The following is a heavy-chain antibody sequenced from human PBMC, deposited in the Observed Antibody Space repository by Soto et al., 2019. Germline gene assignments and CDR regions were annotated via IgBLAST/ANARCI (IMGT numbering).Heavy chain of an antibody. CDR1: GYTFTSYG. CDR2: ISAYNGNT. CDR3: ARDGPPEGSYYVGDAFDI. J-gene: IGHJ3*02. Sequence: ASVKVSCKASGYTFTSYGISWVRQAPGRGLEWMGWISAYNGNTNYAQKLQGRVTMTTDTSTSTAYMELRSLRSDDTAVYYCARDGPPEGSYYVGDAFDIWGQGTMVTVSS. D-gene: IGHD1-26*01. V-gene: IGHV1-18*04.